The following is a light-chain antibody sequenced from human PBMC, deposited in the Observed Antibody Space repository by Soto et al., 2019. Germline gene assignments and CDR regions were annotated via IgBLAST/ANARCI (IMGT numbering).Light chain of an antibody. CDR3: CSYAGSSTFYV. J-gene: IGLJ1*01. CDR1: SSDFGSYNL. Sequence: QSALTQPASVSGSPGRSITISCTGTSSDFGSYNLVSWCQQHPGKAPKLMIYEGSKRPSGVSNRFSGSKSGNTASLTISGLQAEDEADYYCCSYAGSSTFYVFGTGTKVTVL. CDR2: EGS. V-gene: IGLV2-23*01.